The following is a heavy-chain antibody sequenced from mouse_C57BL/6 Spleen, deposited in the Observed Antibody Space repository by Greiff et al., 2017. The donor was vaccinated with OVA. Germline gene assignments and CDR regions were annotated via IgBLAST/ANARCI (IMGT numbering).Heavy chain of an antibody. Sequence: QVQLQQPGAELVKPGASVKMSCKASGYTFTSYWITWVKQRPGQGLEWIGDIYPGSGSTNYNEKFKSKATLTVDTSSSTAYMQLSSLTSEDSAVYYCAGRIYYDYDVGYYAMDYWGQGTSVTVSS. V-gene: IGHV1-55*01. D-gene: IGHD2-4*01. CDR3: AGRIYYDYDVGYYAMDY. CDR2: IYPGSGST. CDR1: GYTFTSYW. J-gene: IGHJ4*01.